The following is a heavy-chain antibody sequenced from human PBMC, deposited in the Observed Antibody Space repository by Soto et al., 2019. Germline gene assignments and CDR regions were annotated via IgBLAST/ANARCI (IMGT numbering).Heavy chain of an antibody. CDR3: ARGLEYYDILTGYH. J-gene: IGHJ4*02. V-gene: IGHV1-3*01. D-gene: IGHD3-9*01. CDR1: GYTFTSYA. CDR2: INAGNGNT. Sequence: GASVKVSCKASGYTFTSYAMHWVRQAPGQRLEWMGWINAGNGNTKYSQKFQGRVTITRDTSASTAYMELSSLRSEDTAVYYCARGLEYYDILTGYHWGQGTLVTVSS.